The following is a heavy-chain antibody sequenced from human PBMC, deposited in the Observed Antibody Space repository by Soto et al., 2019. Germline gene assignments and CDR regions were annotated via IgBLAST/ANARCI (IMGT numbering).Heavy chain of an antibody. J-gene: IGHJ3*02. CDR2: ISAYNGKR. Sequence: QGQLLQSGDEVKTPGASVRVSCRASGYPFTSYVISWVRQAPGQGLEWVAWISAYNGKRDTAQNLQDRVTMTLDTSTDTAHMDLGDLTSADTVVYYCARGCIVASIHDAFEIWGQGTKVTVSS. V-gene: IGHV1-18*01. D-gene: IGHD5-12*01. CDR3: ARGCIVASIHDAFEI. CDR1: GYPFTSYV.